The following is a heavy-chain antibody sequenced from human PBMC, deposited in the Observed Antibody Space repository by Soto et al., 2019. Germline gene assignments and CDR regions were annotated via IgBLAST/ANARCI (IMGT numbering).Heavy chain of an antibody. CDR1: GFTFSSYA. Sequence: EVQLLESGGGLVQPGGSLRLSCAASGFTFSSYAMNWVRQAPGKGLEWVSTITGSGDRTYYADSVKGRITISRDNSKNTLYLQMNSLTAEDTAVYYCAKVGYSYGAPDCWGPGTVLTVSS. D-gene: IGHD5-18*01. CDR2: ITGSGDRT. J-gene: IGHJ4*02. V-gene: IGHV3-23*01. CDR3: AKVGYSYGAPDC.